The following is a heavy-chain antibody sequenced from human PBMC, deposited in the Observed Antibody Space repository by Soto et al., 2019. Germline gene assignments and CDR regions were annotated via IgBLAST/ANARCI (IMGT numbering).Heavy chain of an antibody. Sequence: QVQLQGSGPGLVKPSETLSLTCNVSGGSIRSYYWSWVRQPAGKPLEWIGRIYTSGSTNYNPSLKSRVSMSVDTSKNQFCLEVTSVTAADTAVYYCASEGASGFGMDVWGLGTTVTVSS. D-gene: IGHD1-26*01. CDR2: IYTSGST. CDR3: ASEGASGFGMDV. V-gene: IGHV4-4*07. CDR1: GGSIRSYY. J-gene: IGHJ6*02.